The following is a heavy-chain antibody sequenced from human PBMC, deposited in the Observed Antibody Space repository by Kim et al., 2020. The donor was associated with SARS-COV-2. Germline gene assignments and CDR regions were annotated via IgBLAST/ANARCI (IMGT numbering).Heavy chain of an antibody. V-gene: IGHV3-11*03. CDR3: ARSPRGGGYDFSFGY. CDR2: ISSSSSYT. D-gene: IGHD5-12*01. Sequence: GGSLRLSCAASGFTFSDYYMSWIRQAPGKGLEWVSYISSSSSYTNYADSVKGRFTISRDNAKNSLYLQMNSLRAEDTAVYYCARSPRGGGYDFSFGYWGQGTLVTVSS. CDR1: GFTFSDYY. J-gene: IGHJ4*02.